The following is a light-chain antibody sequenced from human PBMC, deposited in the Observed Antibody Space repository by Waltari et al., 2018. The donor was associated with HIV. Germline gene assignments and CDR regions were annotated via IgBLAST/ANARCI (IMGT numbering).Light chain of an antibody. Sequence: QSVLTQPPSASGTPGQRVTIPSSGSSAHIGSNTVNWYQHLPGTAPKLLIYNNNQLPSGVPDRFSGSKSGTSASLAISGLQSEDEADYYCAAWDDSLNGVIFGGGTKLTVL. CDR2: NNN. CDR3: AAWDDSLNGVI. J-gene: IGLJ2*01. CDR1: SAHIGSNT. V-gene: IGLV1-44*01.